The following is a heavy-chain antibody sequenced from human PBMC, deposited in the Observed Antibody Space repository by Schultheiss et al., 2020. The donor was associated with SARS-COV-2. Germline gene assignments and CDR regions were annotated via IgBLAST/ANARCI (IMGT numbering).Heavy chain of an antibody. CDR3: ARDYTDFDWLLTYNWFDP. J-gene: IGHJ5*02. D-gene: IGHD3-9*01. CDR1: GGSISSYY. V-gene: IGHV4-59*12. Sequence: SETLSLTCTVSGGSISSYYWSWIRQPPGKGLEWIGYIYYSGSTNYNPSLKSRVTISVDTSKNQFSLKLSSVTAADTAVYYCARDYTDFDWLLTYNWFDPWCQGTLVTVSS. CDR2: IYYSGST.